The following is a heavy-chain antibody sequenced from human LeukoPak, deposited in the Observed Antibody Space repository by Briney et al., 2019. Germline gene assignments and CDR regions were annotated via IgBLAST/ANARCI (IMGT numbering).Heavy chain of an antibody. J-gene: IGHJ4*02. D-gene: IGHD1-14*01. CDR1: GFTVNSNY. Sequence: GGSLRLSCAASGFTVNSNYMSWGRQAPGKGLEWVSVFYSGGSTYYADSVKGRFTISRDNSKNPLYLQMNSLRDEDTAVYYCARQRDRYYFDYWGQGTLVTVSS. V-gene: IGHV3-66*02. CDR2: FYSGGST. CDR3: ARQRDRYYFDY.